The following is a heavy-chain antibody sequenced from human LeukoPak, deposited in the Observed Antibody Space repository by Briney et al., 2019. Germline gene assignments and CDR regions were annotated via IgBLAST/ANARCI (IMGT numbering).Heavy chain of an antibody. Sequence: GGSLRLSCAASGFTFSSYSMNWVRQAPGKGLGWVSYISSSSSTIYYADSVKGRFTISRDNAKNSLYLQMNSLIAEDTAVYYCARVLWAYGSGNTDYWGEGTLVTVSS. D-gene: IGHD3-10*01. J-gene: IGHJ4*02. CDR2: ISSSSSTI. V-gene: IGHV3-48*01. CDR3: ARVLWAYGSGNTDY. CDR1: GFTFSSYS.